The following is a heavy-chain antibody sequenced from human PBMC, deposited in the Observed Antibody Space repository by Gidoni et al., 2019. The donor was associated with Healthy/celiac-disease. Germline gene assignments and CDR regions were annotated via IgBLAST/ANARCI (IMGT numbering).Heavy chain of an antibody. Sequence: QLQLQESGPGLVKPSETLSLTCTVSGGSISSSSYYWGWSRQPPGKGLEWIGSIYYSGSTYYNPSLKSRVTISVDTSKNQFSLKLSSVTAADTAVYYCARQERYYDSSDQFDYWGQGTLVTVSS. CDR1: GGSISSSSYY. CDR3: ARQERYYDSSDQFDY. J-gene: IGHJ4*02. D-gene: IGHD3-22*01. CDR2: IYYSGST. V-gene: IGHV4-39*01.